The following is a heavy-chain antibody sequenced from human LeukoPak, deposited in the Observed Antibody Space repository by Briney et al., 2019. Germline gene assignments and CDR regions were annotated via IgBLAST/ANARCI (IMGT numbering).Heavy chain of an antibody. CDR1: GFSFSTYE. V-gene: IGHV3-48*03. CDR3: ARYGRYSDY. Sequence: GGSLRLSCEASGFSFSTYEMNWVRQAPGKGLEWVSYINSVGSPIYYADSVRGRFTISRDNAKNSLLLQMTSLRVEDTAVYYCARYGRYSDYWGPGTLVTVSS. CDR2: INSVGSPI. J-gene: IGHJ4*02. D-gene: IGHD3-9*01.